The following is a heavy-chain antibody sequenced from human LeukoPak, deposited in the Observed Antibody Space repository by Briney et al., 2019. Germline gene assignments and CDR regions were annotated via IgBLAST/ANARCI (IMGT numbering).Heavy chain of an antibody. CDR3: AKDAIDCSSTSCYNSYYYYMDV. Sequence: PGGSLRLSCAASGFTFSSYAMNWVRQAPGKGLEWISSISGSGDNTYYADSVKGRFTISRDNSKNTLYLQMNSLRAEDTAVYYCAKDAIDCSSTSCYNSYYYYMDVWGKGTTVTISS. J-gene: IGHJ6*03. CDR2: ISGSGDNT. V-gene: IGHV3-23*01. CDR1: GFTFSSYA. D-gene: IGHD2-2*02.